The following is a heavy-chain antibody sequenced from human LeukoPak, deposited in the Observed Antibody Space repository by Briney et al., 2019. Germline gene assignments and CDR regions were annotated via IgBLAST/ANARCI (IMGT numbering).Heavy chain of an antibody. J-gene: IGHJ4*02. CDR1: GYIFNNYW. V-gene: IGHV5-51*01. D-gene: IGHD5-18*01. CDR3: ARRGSLYSVDYS. Sequence: GESLKISCKVSGYIFNNYWIGWVRQMPGRGLEWMEIIYPGDSDTRYGPSLQGQVTISADKSISTAYLQWRSLKASDTAMYYCARRGSLYSVDYSWGQGTLVTVAS. CDR2: IYPGDSDT.